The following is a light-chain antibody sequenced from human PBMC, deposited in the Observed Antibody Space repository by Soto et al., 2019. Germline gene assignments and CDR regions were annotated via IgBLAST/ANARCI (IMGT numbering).Light chain of an antibody. CDR3: MQGAHWPRT. V-gene: IGKV3-20*01. Sequence: EIVLTQSPGTLSLSPGEGATLSCRASQSVTGTNLAWYQQRAGQAPRLLIYDAVRRATGIPDRFSGSGSGTDFTLKISRVEAEDVGVYYCMQGAHWPRTFGQGTKVDIK. J-gene: IGKJ1*01. CDR1: QSVTGTN. CDR2: DAV.